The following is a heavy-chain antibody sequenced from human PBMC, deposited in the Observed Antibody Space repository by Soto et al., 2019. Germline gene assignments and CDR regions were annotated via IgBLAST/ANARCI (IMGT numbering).Heavy chain of an antibody. J-gene: IGHJ4*02. CDR3: AREYSGYAFLLDY. V-gene: IGHV4-34*01. CDR1: GGSFSGYS. D-gene: IGHD5-12*01. CDR2: INHGGST. Sequence: QVQLQQGGAGLLKPSETLSLTCAVYGGSFSGYSGSWIRQPPGMGLEWIGGINHGGSTNYNPSLKSRGTISVDTSKNQFSLKLSSVTAADTAVYYCAREYSGYAFLLDYWGQGTLVTVSS.